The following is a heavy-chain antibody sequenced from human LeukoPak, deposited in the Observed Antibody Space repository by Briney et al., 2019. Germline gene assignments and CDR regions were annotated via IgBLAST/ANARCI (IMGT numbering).Heavy chain of an antibody. Sequence: ASVKVSCKASGYTFTSYDINWVRQATGQGLEWMGWMNPNSGNTGYAQKFQRRVTMTRNTSISTAYMELSSLRSEDTAVYYCARGEPYCSGGSCYSWGQGTLVTVSS. J-gene: IGHJ4*02. D-gene: IGHD2-15*01. CDR3: ARGEPYCSGGSCYS. CDR2: MNPNSGNT. V-gene: IGHV1-8*01. CDR1: GYTFTSYD.